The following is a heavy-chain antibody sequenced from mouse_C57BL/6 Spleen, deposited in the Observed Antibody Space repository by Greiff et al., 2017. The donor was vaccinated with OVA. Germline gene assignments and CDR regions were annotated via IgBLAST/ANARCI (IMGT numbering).Heavy chain of an antibody. J-gene: IGHJ4*01. Sequence: QVQLQQPGAELVKPGASVKMSCKASGYTFTSYWITWVKQRPGQGLEWIGDIYPGSGSTNYNEKFKSKATLTVDTSSSTAYMQLSSLTSEDSAVYYCARGGVYYDYDEDAMDYWGQGTSVTVSS. CDR1: GYTFTSYW. CDR3: ARGGVYYDYDEDAMDY. V-gene: IGHV1-55*01. CDR2: IYPGSGST. D-gene: IGHD2-4*01.